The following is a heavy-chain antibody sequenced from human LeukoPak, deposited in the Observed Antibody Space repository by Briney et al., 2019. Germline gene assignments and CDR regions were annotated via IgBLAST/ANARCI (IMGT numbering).Heavy chain of an antibody. CDR2: ISYDGSNK. Sequence: PGRSLRLSCAASGFTFSSYGMHWVRQAPGKGLEWAAVISYDGSNKYYADSVKGRFTISRDNSKNTLYLQMNSLRAEDTAVYYCAKDHYYDSSGSDAFDIWGQGTMVTVSS. CDR1: GFTFSSYG. V-gene: IGHV3-30*18. J-gene: IGHJ3*02. CDR3: AKDHYYDSSGSDAFDI. D-gene: IGHD3-22*01.